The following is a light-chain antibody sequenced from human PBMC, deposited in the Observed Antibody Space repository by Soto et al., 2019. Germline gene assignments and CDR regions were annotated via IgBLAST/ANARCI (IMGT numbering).Light chain of an antibody. Sequence: EIVLTQSPATLSLSPGERATLSCRASQSVSSYLAWYQQKPGQAPRLLIYDASNRATGIPARFSGSGSATYFTLTSSSLEPEDFAVYYCQQRSNWPPITFGQGTRLEIK. V-gene: IGKV3-11*01. J-gene: IGKJ5*01. CDR3: QQRSNWPPIT. CDR2: DAS. CDR1: QSVSSY.